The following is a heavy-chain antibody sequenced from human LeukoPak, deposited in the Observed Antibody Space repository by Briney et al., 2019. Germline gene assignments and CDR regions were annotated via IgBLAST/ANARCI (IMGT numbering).Heavy chain of an antibody. D-gene: IGHD3-9*01. CDR2: IKQDGSEK. V-gene: IGHV3-7*01. CDR1: GFTFSSYA. CDR3: ARDSVPLRYFDWLYSTGVDYFDY. Sequence: PGGSLRLSCAASGFTFSSYAMSWVRQAPGKGLEWVANIKQDGSEKYYVDSVKGRFTISRDNAKNSLYLQMNSLRAEDTAVYYCARDSVPLRYFDWLYSTGVDYFDYWGQGTLVTVSS. J-gene: IGHJ4*02.